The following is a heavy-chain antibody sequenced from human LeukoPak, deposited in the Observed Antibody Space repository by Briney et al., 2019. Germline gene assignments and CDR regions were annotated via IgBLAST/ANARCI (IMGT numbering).Heavy chain of an antibody. CDR3: AREMSYYYDSSAYYYWYSCFDY. CDR2: ISAYNGNT. CDR1: GYTFTSHG. J-gene: IGHJ4*02. D-gene: IGHD3-22*01. V-gene: IGHV1-18*01. Sequence: GASVKVSCKASGYTFTSHGISWVRQAPGQGLEWMGWISAYNGNTNYAQKLQGRVTMTTDTSTSTAYMELRSLRSDDTAVYYCAREMSYYYDSSAYYYWYSCFDYWGQGTLVTVSS.